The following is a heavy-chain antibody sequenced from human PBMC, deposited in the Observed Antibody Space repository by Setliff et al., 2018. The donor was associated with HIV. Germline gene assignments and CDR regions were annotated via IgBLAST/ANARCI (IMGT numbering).Heavy chain of an antibody. D-gene: IGHD4-4*01. CDR2: IYHSGST. V-gene: IGHV4-38-2*01. Sequence: SETLSLTCAVSGYSISSGYYWGWIRQPPGKGLEWIGSIYHSGSTYYNPSLKSRVTISVDTSKNQFSLKLSSVTTADTAVYYCAKVRRDGNSFDDWGQGTLVTVS. CDR1: GYSISSGYY. CDR3: AKVRRDGNSFDD. J-gene: IGHJ4*02.